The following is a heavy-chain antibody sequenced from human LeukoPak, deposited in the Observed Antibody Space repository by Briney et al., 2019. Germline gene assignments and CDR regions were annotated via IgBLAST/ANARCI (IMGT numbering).Heavy chain of an antibody. D-gene: IGHD2-15*01. CDR2: IYYSGST. Sequence: PSQTLSLTCTVSGGSISSGDYYWSWIRQPPGKGLEWIGYIYYSGSTYYNPSLESRVTISVDTSKNQFSLKLSSVTAADTAVYYCARRYCSGGSCYGINWFDPWGQGTLVTVSS. CDR1: GGSISSGDYY. J-gene: IGHJ5*02. CDR3: ARRYCSGGSCYGINWFDP. V-gene: IGHV4-30-4*01.